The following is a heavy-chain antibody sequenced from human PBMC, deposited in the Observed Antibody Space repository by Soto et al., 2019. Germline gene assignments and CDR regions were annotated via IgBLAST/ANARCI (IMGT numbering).Heavy chain of an antibody. CDR2: INHSGST. V-gene: IGHV4-34*01. CDR1: GGSFSGYY. CDR3: ARGICIGRGGSCYYKTGYYYYYYMDV. J-gene: IGHJ6*03. D-gene: IGHD2-15*01. Sequence: PSETLSLTCAVYGGSFSGYYWSWIRQPPGKGLEWIGEINHSGSTNYSPSLKSRVTISVDTSKNQFSLKLSSVTAADTAVYYCARGICIGRGGSCYYKTGYYYYYYMDVWGKGTTVTVSS.